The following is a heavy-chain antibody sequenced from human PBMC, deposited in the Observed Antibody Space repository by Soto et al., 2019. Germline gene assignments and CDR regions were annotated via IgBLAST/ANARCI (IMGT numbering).Heavy chain of an antibody. D-gene: IGHD3-10*01. CDR1: AFTFSTYT. CDR3: ARDPMVRGVNYFDY. J-gene: IGHJ4*02. V-gene: IGHV3-30-3*01. Sequence: LRLSCAASAFTFSTYTLHWVLQVPGKGLEWVSVMSYDGSNKYYADSVKCRFSISRDTSKNTLYLQMTSLRVEDTAVYYCARDPMVRGVNYFDYWGQGTLVTVSS. CDR2: MSYDGSNK.